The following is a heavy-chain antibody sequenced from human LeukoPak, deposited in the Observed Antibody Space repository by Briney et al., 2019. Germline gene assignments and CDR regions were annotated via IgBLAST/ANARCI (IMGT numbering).Heavy chain of an antibody. V-gene: IGHV4-59*12. D-gene: IGHD3-10*01. CDR1: GGSISSYY. CDR2: IYYSGST. CDR3: ARSADRVIRGAPPYYYYYVDV. Sequence: SETLSLTCTVSGGSISSYYWSWIRQPPGKGLEWIGNIYYSGSTNYNPSLKSRVTISVDTSKNQFSLKLSSVTAADTAVYYCARSADRVIRGAPPYYYYYVDVWGKGTTVTVSS. J-gene: IGHJ6*03.